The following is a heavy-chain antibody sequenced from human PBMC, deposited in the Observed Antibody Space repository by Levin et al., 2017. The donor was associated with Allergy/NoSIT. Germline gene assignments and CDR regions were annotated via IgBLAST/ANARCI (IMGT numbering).Heavy chain of an antibody. CDR1: GFTFSSHS. J-gene: IGHJ4*02. Sequence: PGGSLRLSCAASGFTFSSHSMNWVRQAPGKGLEWVSSISSSSTYIYYADSVKGRFTISRDNAKNSLYLQMHSLRAEDTAVFYCARDRWGSEVGLDYWGQGTLVTVSS. CDR3: ARDRWGSEVGLDY. CDR2: ISSSSTYI. D-gene: IGHD3-16*01. V-gene: IGHV3-21*01.